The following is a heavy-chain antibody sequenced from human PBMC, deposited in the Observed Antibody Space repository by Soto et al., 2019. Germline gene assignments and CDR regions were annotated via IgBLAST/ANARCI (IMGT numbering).Heavy chain of an antibody. D-gene: IGHD7-27*01. J-gene: IGHJ4*02. CDR2: ISSSSSYI. CDR1: GFTFSSYS. Sequence: GGSLRLSCAASGFTFSSYSMNWVRQAPGKGLEWVSSISSSSSYIYYADSVKGRFTISRDNAKNSLYLQMNSLRAEDTAVYYCVSSELTGDLGSYWGQGTLVTVSS. CDR3: VSSELTGDLGSY. V-gene: IGHV3-21*01.